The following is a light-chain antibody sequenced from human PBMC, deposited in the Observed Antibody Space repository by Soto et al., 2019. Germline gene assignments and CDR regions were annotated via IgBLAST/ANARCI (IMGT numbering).Light chain of an antibody. CDR2: DAS. CDR3: QQYNSYWLT. V-gene: IGKV1-5*01. CDR1: QSISSW. Sequence: DIQMTQSPSTLSASVGDRVTITCRASQSISSWLAWYQQKPGKAPKLLIYDASSLESGVPSRFRGSGSGTEFTLTISSLQPDDFATYYCQQYNSYWLTFGPGTNVDIK. J-gene: IGKJ3*01.